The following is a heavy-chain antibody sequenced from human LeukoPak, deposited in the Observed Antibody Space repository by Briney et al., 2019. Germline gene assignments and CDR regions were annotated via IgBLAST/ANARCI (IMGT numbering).Heavy chain of an antibody. CDR2: IYYSGST. D-gene: IGHD6-19*01. CDR3: ARLHSSGWSYYYYYMDV. V-gene: IGHV4-39*07. Sequence: PSETLSLTCTVSGGFISSNSYCWGWIRQPPGKGLEWVGSIYYSGSTYYNPSLKSRVTISVDTSKNQFSLKLSSVTAADTAVYYCARLHSSGWSYYYYYMDVWGKGTTVTISS. CDR1: GGFISSNSYC. J-gene: IGHJ6*03.